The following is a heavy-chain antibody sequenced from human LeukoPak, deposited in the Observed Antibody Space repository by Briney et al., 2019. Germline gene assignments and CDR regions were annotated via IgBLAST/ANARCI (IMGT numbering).Heavy chain of an antibody. J-gene: IGHJ4*02. CDR3: ARGGIQLWRTFDY. Sequence: GGSLRLSCAASGFTFSSYEMNWVRQAPGKGLEWVSYISSSGSTINYADSVKGRFTISRDDAKNSLYLQMNSLRAEDTAVYYCARGGIQLWRTFDYWGQGTLVTVSS. CDR1: GFTFSSYE. V-gene: IGHV3-48*03. CDR2: ISSSGSTI. D-gene: IGHD5-18*01.